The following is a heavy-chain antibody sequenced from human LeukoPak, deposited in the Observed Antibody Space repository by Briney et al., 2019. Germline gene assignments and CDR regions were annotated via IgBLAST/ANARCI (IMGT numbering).Heavy chain of an antibody. Sequence: GASVKVSCKASGYTFTSYGISWVRQAPGQGLEWMGWISAYNGNTNYAQKLQGRVTMTTDTSTSTAYMELRSLRSDDTAVYNCAREGSCSSTSCFDYWGQGTLVTVSS. D-gene: IGHD2-2*01. V-gene: IGHV1-18*04. J-gene: IGHJ4*02. CDR3: AREGSCSSTSCFDY. CDR1: GYTFTSYG. CDR2: ISAYNGNT.